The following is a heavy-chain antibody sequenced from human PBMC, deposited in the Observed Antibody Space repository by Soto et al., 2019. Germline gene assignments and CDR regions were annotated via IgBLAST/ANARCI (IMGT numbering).Heavy chain of an antibody. D-gene: IGHD3-16*02. CDR3: AKEYRH. CDR1: GFTFSRYG. Sequence: GGSLRLSCAASGFTFSRYGMHWVRQAPGKGLEWVAAISDDGSNIDYADSVTGRFTISRDNSKNTVYLQMNSMRAEDTAVYYCAKEYRHWGQGTLVTVSS. CDR2: ISDDGSNI. V-gene: IGHV3-30*18. J-gene: IGHJ4*02.